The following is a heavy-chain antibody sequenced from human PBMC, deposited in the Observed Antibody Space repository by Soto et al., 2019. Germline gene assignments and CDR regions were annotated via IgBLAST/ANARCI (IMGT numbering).Heavy chain of an antibody. Sequence: QVQLVQSGAEVKKPGSSVKVSCKASGGTFSSYAISWVRQAPGQGLEWMGGIIPIFGTANYAQKFQGRVTITADASTSTAYMELSSLGSEYTAVYYCATRFSLAPAGTGSTNYYYGMDVWGKGNTVTVSS. CDR1: GGTFSSYA. D-gene: IGHD6-13*01. V-gene: IGHV1-69*01. CDR2: IIPIFGTA. J-gene: IGHJ6*04. CDR3: ATRFSLAPAGTGSTNYYYGMDV.